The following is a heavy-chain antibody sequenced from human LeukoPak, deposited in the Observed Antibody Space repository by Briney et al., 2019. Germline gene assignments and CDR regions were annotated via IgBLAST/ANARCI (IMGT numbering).Heavy chain of an antibody. V-gene: IGHV4-39*07. D-gene: IGHD5-24*01. CDR3: ARYGYSYFDY. J-gene: IGHJ4*02. Sequence: SETLSLTCTVSGGSISSSSSYWGWIRQPPGKGLEWIGSIYYSGSTYYNPSLKSRVTISVDTSKNQFSLKLSSVTAADTAVYYCARYGYSYFDYWGQGTLVTVSS. CDR2: IYYSGST. CDR1: GGSISSSSSY.